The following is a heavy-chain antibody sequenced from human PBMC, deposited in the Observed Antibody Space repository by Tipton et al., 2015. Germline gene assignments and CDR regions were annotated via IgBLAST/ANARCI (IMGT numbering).Heavy chain of an antibody. CDR1: GGTFSSYA. D-gene: IGHD6-19*01. CDR2: IIPIFGTA. J-gene: IGHJ6*02. Sequence: QLVQSGPEVKKPGASVKVSCKASGGTFSSYAISWVRQAPGQGLEWMGGIIPIFGTANYAQKFQGRLTMARDTSTSTLYMELSSLRSEDTAVYYCASRGAGTSHYAMDVWGQGTTVTVSS. CDR3: ASRGAGTSHYAMDV. V-gene: IGHV1-69*06.